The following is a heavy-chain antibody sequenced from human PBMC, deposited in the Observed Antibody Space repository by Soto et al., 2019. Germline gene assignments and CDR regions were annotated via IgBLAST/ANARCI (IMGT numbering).Heavy chain of an antibody. CDR3: ARGISTTRYYYYYGMDV. CDR1: GYSLTSYY. D-gene: IGHD2-2*01. Sequence: ASVKVSCKASGYSLTSYYLHWVRQAPGQGPEWMGIINPSGGITNDAQKFQDRVTMTSDTSTSTVYMELSSLRSEDTAVYYCARGISTTRYYYYYGMDVWGQGTTVTVSS. CDR2: INPSGGIT. V-gene: IGHV1-46*01. J-gene: IGHJ6*02.